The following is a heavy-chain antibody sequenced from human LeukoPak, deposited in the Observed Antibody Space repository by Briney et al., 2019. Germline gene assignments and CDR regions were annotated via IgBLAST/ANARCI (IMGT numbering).Heavy chain of an antibody. D-gene: IGHD3-10*01. Sequence: SETLSLTCAVYGGSFSGYYWSWIRQPPGKGLEWIGEINHSGSTNYNPSLKSRVTISVDTSKNQFSLELISVTAADTAVYYCASVRRGFGESSKYYAYYYMGVWGKGTTVTISS. J-gene: IGHJ6*03. V-gene: IGHV4-34*01. CDR2: INHSGST. CDR3: ASVRRGFGESSKYYAYYYMGV. CDR1: GGSFSGYY.